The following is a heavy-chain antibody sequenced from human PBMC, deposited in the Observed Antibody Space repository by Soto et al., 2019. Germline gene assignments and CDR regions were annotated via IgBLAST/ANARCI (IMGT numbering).Heavy chain of an antibody. J-gene: IGHJ5*02. CDR3: AKGDNLGPKTGYAFDP. Sequence: QTLSLTCATSGDSVSSNTASWNWIRQSPSRGLEWLGRTYFRSKWYNDYAVSVKSRIIISPDTSNNQFSLQLNSVTPEDTAVYFCAKGDNLGPKTGYAFDPWGQGIMVTVSS. CDR2: TYFRSKWYN. CDR1: GDSVSSNTAS. V-gene: IGHV6-1*01. D-gene: IGHD5-12*01.